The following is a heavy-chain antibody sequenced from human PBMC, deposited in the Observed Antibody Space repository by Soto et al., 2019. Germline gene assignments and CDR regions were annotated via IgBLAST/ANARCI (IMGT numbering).Heavy chain of an antibody. CDR1: GYSFKTYW. Sequence: GESLKISFKGSGYSFKTYWIRWVRQVPVKDLAWMGRIDPSDSYTNYSPSFQGHVTISADESISTAFLQWSSLKASDTAVYSCARRSDDGSGWYRPLDYWGQVTLVTVCS. D-gene: IGHD6-19*01. CDR3: ARRSDDGSGWYRPLDY. J-gene: IGHJ4*02. V-gene: IGHV5-10-1*01. CDR2: IDPSDSYT.